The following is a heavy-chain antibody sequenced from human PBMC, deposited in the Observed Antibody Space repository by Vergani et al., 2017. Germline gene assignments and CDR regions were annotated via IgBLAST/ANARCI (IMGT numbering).Heavy chain of an antibody. V-gene: IGHV4-59*11. CDR3: AATTPWGLRIDY. CDR2: IYYSGST. D-gene: IGHD4-17*01. J-gene: IGHJ4*02. CDR1: GGSISSHY. Sequence: QVQLQQWGAGLLKPSETLSLTCTVSGGSISSHYWSWIRQPPGKGLEWIGYIYYSGSTNYNPSLKSRVTISVDTSKNQFSLKLSSVTAADTAVYYCAATTPWGLRIDYWGQGTLVTVSS.